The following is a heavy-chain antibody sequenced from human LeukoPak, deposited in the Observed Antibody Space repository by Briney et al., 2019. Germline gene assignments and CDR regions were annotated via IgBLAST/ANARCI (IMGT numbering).Heavy chain of an antibody. CDR1: GFTFSRSW. CDR3: ARSRGEWLFYFDY. V-gene: IGHV3-7*01. J-gene: IGHJ4*02. Sequence: EPGGSLRLSCAASGFTFSRSWMTWVRQAPGKGLEWVASINEDGSEIHYVDSVKGRFTISRDNAKNSLYLQMNSLRAEDTAVYYCARSRGEWLFYFDYWGQGTLVTVSS. D-gene: IGHD3-3*01. CDR2: INEDGSEI.